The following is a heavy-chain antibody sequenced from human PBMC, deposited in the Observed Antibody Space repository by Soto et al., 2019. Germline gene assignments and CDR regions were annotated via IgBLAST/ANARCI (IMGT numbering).Heavy chain of an antibody. CDR1: GYIFTNFY. J-gene: IGHJ4*02. D-gene: IGHD5-12*01. CDR2: INPNGGST. V-gene: IGHV1-46*03. Sequence: QVQLVQPGAEVKKPGASVKFSCKASGYIFTNFYIHWVRQAPGQGLEWSGIINPNGGSTNYAQNFQGRVTMTRDTSTSTVYMELRSLRSEDTAVYYCTRWLASGDYWCQGTLITVSS. CDR3: TRWLASGDY.